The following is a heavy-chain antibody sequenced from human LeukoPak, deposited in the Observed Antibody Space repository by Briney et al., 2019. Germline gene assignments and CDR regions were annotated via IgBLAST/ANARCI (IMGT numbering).Heavy chain of an antibody. D-gene: IGHD6-13*01. CDR1: GGSISGYY. CDR3: ARGSKGSSWPGGYFDL. J-gene: IGHJ2*01. V-gene: IGHV4-59*01. Sequence: PSETLSLTCSVSGGSISGYYWSWVRQPPGEGLECIGYIYSSGSTNYNPSLKSRLTISVDTSNNQFSLKLTSVTAADTAVYYCARGSKGSSWPGGYFDLWGRGALVTVSS. CDR2: IYSSGST.